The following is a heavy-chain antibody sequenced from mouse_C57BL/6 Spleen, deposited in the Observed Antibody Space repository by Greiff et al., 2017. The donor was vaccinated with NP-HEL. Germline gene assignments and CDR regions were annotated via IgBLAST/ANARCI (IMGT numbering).Heavy chain of an antibody. CDR3: ARGGDGYYWYFDV. Sequence: VQLQQPGAELVMPGASVKLSCKASGYTFTSYWMHWVKQRPGQGLEWIGEIDPSDSYTNYNQKFKGKSTLTVDKSSSTAYMQLSSLTSEDSAVYYCARGGDGYYWYFDVWGTGTTVTVSS. D-gene: IGHD2-3*01. CDR2: IDPSDSYT. V-gene: IGHV1-69*01. J-gene: IGHJ1*03. CDR1: GYTFTSYW.